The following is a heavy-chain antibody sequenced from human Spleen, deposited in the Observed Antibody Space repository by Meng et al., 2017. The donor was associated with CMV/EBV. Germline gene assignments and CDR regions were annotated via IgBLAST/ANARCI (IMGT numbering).Heavy chain of an antibody. D-gene: IGHD3-10*01. CDR1: GFTFSGFA. CDR3: VRDLGQRGGAFDY. CDR2: ISYAGSSK. J-gene: IGHJ4*02. V-gene: IGHV3-30-3*01. Sequence: GESLKISCAGSGFTFSGFAMHWVRQAPGKGLEWVALISYAGSSKYYADSVKGRFIISRDNSKNTQYLQMNSLRAEDTAVYYCVRDLGQRGGAFDYWGQGTLVTVSS.